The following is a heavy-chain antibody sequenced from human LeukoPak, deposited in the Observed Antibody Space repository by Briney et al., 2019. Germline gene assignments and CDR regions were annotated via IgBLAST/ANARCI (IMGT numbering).Heavy chain of an antibody. CDR1: GYTFPSYD. CDR3: ARFLPLRYFWIGYYADYYMDV. V-gene: IGHV1-8*03. J-gene: IGHJ6*03. CDR2: MNPNSGNT. D-gene: IGHD3-3*01. Sequence: ASVKVSCKASGYTFPSYDINWLRQATGQGREWMGWMNPNSGNTGYAQKFQGRVTITRNTSISTAYVELSSLRPEDTAVYYCARFLPLRYFWIGYYADYYMDVWGKGTTVTVSS.